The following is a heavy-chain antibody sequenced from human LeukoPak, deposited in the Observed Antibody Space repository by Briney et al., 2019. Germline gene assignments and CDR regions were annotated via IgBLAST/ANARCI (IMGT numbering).Heavy chain of an antibody. CDR3: ESRGGSGSYNFGY. Sequence: GAPVNASDSPFGHNFSGYFMHWGRQAPGQGLEWMGWINPNSGDTDYAKKFQGRVTITRDTSISVAYMERSRLISDDTAVYYCESRGGSGSYNFGYWGQGTLVTVSS. D-gene: IGHD3-10*01. J-gene: IGHJ4*02. V-gene: IGHV1-2*02. CDR2: INPNSGDT. CDR1: GHNFSGYF.